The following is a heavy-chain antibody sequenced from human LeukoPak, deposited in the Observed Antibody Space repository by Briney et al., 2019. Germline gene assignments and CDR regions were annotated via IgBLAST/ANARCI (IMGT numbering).Heavy chain of an antibody. CDR1: GGTFSSYA. D-gene: IGHD6-13*01. V-gene: IGHV1-69*13. Sequence: SVKVSCKASGGTFSSYAISWVRQAPGQGLEWMGGVIPIFGTANYAQKFQGRVTITADESTSTAYMELSSLRSEDTAVYYCASCLRAAAGPANYYYYYMDVWGKGTTVTVSS. CDR2: VIPIFGTA. CDR3: ASCLRAAAGPANYYYYYMDV. J-gene: IGHJ6*03.